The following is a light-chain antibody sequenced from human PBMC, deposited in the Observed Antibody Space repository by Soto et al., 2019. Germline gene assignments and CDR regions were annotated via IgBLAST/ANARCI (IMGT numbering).Light chain of an antibody. CDR3: SSYTSSGTLV. V-gene: IGLV2-18*02. Sequence: QSALTQSPSVSGSPGQSVTISCIGTSSDVGSYNRVSWYQQSPGAAPKLLIYEVSNRPSGVPHRFSGSKSGDTASLVISGVQAEDEADYYCSSYTSSGTLVFGGGTKLTVL. CDR2: EVS. J-gene: IGLJ2*01. CDR1: SSDVGSYNR.